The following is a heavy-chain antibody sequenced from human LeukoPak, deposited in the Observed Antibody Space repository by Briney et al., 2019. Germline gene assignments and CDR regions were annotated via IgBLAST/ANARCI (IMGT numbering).Heavy chain of an antibody. CDR1: GFTFSSYW. Sequence: GGSLRLSCAASGFTFSSYWMSWVRQAPGKGLEWVANIKQDGSEKYYVDSVKGRFTISRDNSKNTLYLQMNSLRAEDTAVYYCAKDYSGYYDSSGYYSDDAFDIWGQGTMVTVSS. V-gene: IGHV3-7*03. CDR3: AKDYSGYYDSSGYYSDDAFDI. D-gene: IGHD3-22*01. CDR2: IKQDGSEK. J-gene: IGHJ3*02.